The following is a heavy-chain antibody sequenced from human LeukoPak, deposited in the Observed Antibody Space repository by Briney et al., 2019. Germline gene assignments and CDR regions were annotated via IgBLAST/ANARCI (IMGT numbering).Heavy chain of an antibody. V-gene: IGHV3-74*01. J-gene: IGHJ4*02. CDR2: INTDGSST. D-gene: IGHD3-10*01. Sequence: PGGSLRLSCAASGFTFSSYWMHWVRQAPGKGLVWVSRINTDGSSTRYADPVKGRFTISRDNAKNTLYLQMNSLRVEDTAVYYCARAGTVGWAIDYWGQGTLVTVSS. CDR1: GFTFSSYW. CDR3: ARAGTVGWAIDY.